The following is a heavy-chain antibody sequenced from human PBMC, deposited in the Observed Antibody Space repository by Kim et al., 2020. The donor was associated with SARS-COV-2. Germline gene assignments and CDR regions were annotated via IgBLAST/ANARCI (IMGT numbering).Heavy chain of an antibody. D-gene: IGHD2-2*01. CDR2: ISSSSSTI. V-gene: IGHV3-48*02. CDR1: GFTFSSYS. J-gene: IGHJ6*02. Sequence: GGSLRLSCAASGFTFSSYSMNWVRQAPGKGLEWVSYISSSSSTIYYADSVKGRFSISRDNAKNSLYLQMNSLRDDDTAVYFCATIRGGYCSSTSCYVAGYYYYAMDVWGQGTTVTVSS. CDR3: ATIRGGYCSSTSCYVAGYYYYAMDV.